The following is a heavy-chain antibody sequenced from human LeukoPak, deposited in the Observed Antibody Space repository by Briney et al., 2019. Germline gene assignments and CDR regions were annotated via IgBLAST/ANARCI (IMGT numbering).Heavy chain of an antibody. CDR3: ARMPYYYDSSGYSHFDY. Sequence: GASVKVSCKASGGTFSSYAISWVRQAPGQGLEWMGGIIPIFGTANYAQKFQGRVTITADESTSTAYMELSSLRSEDTAVYYCARMPYYYDSSGYSHFDYWGQGTLVTVSS. D-gene: IGHD3-22*01. CDR2: IIPIFGTA. V-gene: IGHV1-69*13. J-gene: IGHJ4*02. CDR1: GGTFSSYA.